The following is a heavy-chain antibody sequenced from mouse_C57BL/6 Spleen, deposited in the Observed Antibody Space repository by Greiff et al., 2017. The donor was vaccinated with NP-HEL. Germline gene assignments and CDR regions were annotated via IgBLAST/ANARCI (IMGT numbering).Heavy chain of an antibody. CDR2: INPNNGGT. Sequence: VQLQQSGPELVKPGASVKISCKASGYTFTDYYMNWVKQSHGKSLEWIGDINPNNGGTSYNQKFKGKATLTVDKSSSTAYMELRSLTSEDSAVYYCARDYSNYPLAMDYWGQGTSVTVSS. D-gene: IGHD2-5*01. J-gene: IGHJ4*01. CDR3: ARDYSNYPLAMDY. CDR1: GYTFTDYY. V-gene: IGHV1-26*01.